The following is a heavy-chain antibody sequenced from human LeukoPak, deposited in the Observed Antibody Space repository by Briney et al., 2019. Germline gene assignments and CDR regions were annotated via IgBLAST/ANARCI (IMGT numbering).Heavy chain of an antibody. CDR1: GFTFSSYS. J-gene: IGHJ4*02. V-gene: IGHV3-48*02. CDR3: ARDIGSGSYY. D-gene: IGHD3-10*01. Sequence: GGSLRPSCVVSGFTFSSYSMNWVRRAPGKGLEWVSHISSSTSAIYYADSVRGRFTISRDNAQNSLYLHMSSLRDEDTAVYYCARDIGSGSYYWGQGTLVTVSS. CDR2: ISSSTSAI.